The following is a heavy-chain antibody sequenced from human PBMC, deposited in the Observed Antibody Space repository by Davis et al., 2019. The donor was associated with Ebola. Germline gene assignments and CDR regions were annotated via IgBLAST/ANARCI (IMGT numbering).Heavy chain of an antibody. D-gene: IGHD6-13*01. Sequence: ASVKVSCKASGFTFSGSAMPWVRQARGQGLEWMGWIVICSGNTNYAQKLQGSVTMTTDTSTSTAYMELRSLRSDDTAVYDCAMDRWGSSWTSNFDYWGQGTLVTVSS. J-gene: IGHJ4*02. CDR1: GFTFSGSA. CDR2: IVICSGNT. CDR3: AMDRWGSSWTSNFDY. V-gene: IGHV1-18*01.